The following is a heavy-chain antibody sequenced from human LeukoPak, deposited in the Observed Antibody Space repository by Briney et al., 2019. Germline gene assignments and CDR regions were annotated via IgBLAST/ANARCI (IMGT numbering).Heavy chain of an antibody. J-gene: IGHJ4*02. V-gene: IGHV3-23*01. CDR1: GFTFSGYA. CDR2: ITAGGDGT. D-gene: IGHD1-1*01. Sequence: PGGSLRLSCAASGFTFSGYAMSWVRLVPGKGLEWVSAITAGGDGTYYADSVKGRFTISRDNLKNMVFLQMNSLSAEDTAIYYCAKSHASIWNVYDYWGQGTLVTVSS. CDR3: AKSHASIWNVYDY.